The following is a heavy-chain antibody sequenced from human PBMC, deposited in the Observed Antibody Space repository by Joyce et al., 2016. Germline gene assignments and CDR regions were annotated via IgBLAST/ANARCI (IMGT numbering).Heavy chain of an antibody. CDR2: VSGSGDKA. CDR1: GFTFTTYA. V-gene: IGHV3-23*01. Sequence: EVQLLESGGGLVQPGGSLRLSCAASGFTFTTYALRWIRQAPGKGLEWVSSVSGSGDKAFYADSVRGRFTISRDSSKNTVSLQMNSLRADDTAVYYCAKDMSLAGTGGGFNYWGQGILVVVSS. D-gene: IGHD7-27*01. CDR3: AKDMSLAGTGGGFNY. J-gene: IGHJ4*02.